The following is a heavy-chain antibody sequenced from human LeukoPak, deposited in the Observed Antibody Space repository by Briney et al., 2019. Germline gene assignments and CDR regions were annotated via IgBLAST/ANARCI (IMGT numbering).Heavy chain of an antibody. CDR2: IYYSGST. CDR3: ASLNWNDRDY. J-gene: IGHJ4*02. V-gene: IGHV4-59*01. CDR1: GGSISSYY. D-gene: IGHD1-1*01. Sequence: SETLSLTCTVSGGSISSYYCSWIRQPPGNGLEWIGYIYYSGSTNYNPSLKSRVTISVDTSKNQFSLKLSSVTAADTAVYYCASLNWNDRDYWGQGSLVTVSS.